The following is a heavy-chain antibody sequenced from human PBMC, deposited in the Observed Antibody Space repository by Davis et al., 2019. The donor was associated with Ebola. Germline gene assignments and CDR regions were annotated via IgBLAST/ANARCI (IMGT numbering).Heavy chain of an antibody. CDR3: ARPIVGDTGYNYYYMDL. J-gene: IGHJ6*03. CDR1: GYTFNSYY. V-gene: IGHV1-46*02. Sequence: ASVKVSCKASGYTFNSYYIHWVRQAPGQGLEWMGIINPSGGSTTYAQKLQGRVTMTTDTSTSTAYLEMRSLRSDDTAVYYCARPIVGDTGYNYYYMDLWGKGTTVTVSS. CDR2: INPSGGST. D-gene: IGHD1-26*01.